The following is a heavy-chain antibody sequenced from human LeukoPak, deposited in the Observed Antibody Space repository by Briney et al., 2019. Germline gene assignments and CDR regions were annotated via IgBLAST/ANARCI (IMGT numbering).Heavy chain of an antibody. CDR2: IYYSGST. V-gene: IGHV4-30-4*07. Sequence: PSETLSLTCAVSGGSISSGGYSWSWIRQPPGKGLEWIGYIYYSGSTYYNPSLKSRVTISVDTSKNQFSLKLSSVTAADTAVYYCARTTDYGDYWHYFDYWGQGTLVTVSS. CDR1: GGSISSGGYS. J-gene: IGHJ4*02. D-gene: IGHD4-17*01. CDR3: ARTTDYGDYWHYFDY.